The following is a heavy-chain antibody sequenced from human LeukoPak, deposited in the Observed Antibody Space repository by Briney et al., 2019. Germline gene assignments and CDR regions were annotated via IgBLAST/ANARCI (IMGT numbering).Heavy chain of an antibody. CDR2: ISYSGST. Sequence: SETLSLTCTVSVGSVSSCSYYGRWIRQPPGKALEWISYISYSGSTNYNPSLKSRVTISLDTSKNHFSLKLTSVTAADTAMYYCAREKYYGFDPWGQGTLVTVSS. J-gene: IGHJ5*02. V-gene: IGHV4-61*03. CDR3: AREKYYGFDP. CDR1: VGSVSSCSYY. D-gene: IGHD3-10*01.